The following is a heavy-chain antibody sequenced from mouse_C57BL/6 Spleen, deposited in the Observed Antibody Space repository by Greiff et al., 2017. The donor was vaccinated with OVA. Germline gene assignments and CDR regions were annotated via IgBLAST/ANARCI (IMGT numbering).Heavy chain of an antibody. J-gene: IGHJ2*01. CDR1: GYTFTSYW. CDR3: ASRWLRGY. Sequence: QVQLQQPGAELVKPGASVKLSCKASGYTFTSYWMQWVKQRPGQGLEWIGEIDPSDSYTNYNQKFKGKATLTVDTSSSTAYMQLSSLTSEDSAVYYCASRWLRGYWGQGTTLTVSS. V-gene: IGHV1-50*01. CDR2: IDPSDSYT. D-gene: IGHD1-1*02.